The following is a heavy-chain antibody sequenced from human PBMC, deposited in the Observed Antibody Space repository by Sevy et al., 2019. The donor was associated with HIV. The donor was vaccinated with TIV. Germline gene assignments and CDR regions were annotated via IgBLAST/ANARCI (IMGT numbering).Heavy chain of an antibody. J-gene: IGHJ3*02. Sequence: GESRKISCAASGFTFSSYAMSWVRQAPGKGLEWVSGISAGGGSPYYADSVNGRFAISRDNSKNTLYLQMNSLRADDTAVYYCAKDRVWELGDAFDIWGQGTMVTVSS. CDR3: AKDRVWELGDAFDI. D-gene: IGHD1-26*01. CDR1: GFTFSSYA. CDR2: ISAGGGSP. V-gene: IGHV3-23*01.